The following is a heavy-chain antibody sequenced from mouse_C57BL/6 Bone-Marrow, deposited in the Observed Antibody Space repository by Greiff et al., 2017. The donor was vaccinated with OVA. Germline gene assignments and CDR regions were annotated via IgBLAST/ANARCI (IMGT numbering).Heavy chain of an antibody. CDR2: IDPETGGT. CDR3: TRGYSNYYSIDY. CDR1: GYTFTDYE. V-gene: IGHV1-15*01. Sequence: QVQLQQSGAELVRPGASVTLSCKASGYTFTDYEMHWVKQTPVHGLEWIGAIDPETGGTAYNQKFKGKAILTAYTSSITAYMELRSLTSEYSAVYYCTRGYSNYYSIDYWGQGPSVTVSS. J-gene: IGHJ4*01. D-gene: IGHD2-5*01.